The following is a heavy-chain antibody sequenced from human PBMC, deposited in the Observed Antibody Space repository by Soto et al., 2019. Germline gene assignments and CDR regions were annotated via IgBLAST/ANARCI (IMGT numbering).Heavy chain of an antibody. D-gene: IGHD6-13*01. Sequence: GGSLRLSCAASGFTFTSYTMNWARQAPGKGLEWVSSISSSSDYIYYADSMKGRATISRDNAKNSLFLDMNSLTGEDTAVYYCARARVYATGPLDFWGQGTLVTVSS. V-gene: IGHV3-21*06. CDR2: ISSSSDYI. CDR1: GFTFTSYT. J-gene: IGHJ4*02. CDR3: ARARVYATGPLDF.